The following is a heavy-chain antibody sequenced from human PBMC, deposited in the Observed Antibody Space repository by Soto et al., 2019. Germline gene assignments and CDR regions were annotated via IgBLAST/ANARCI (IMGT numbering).Heavy chain of an antibody. J-gene: IGHJ6*03. D-gene: IGHD2-15*01. CDR2: ISWNSATI. Sequence: EVQLVESGGGLVQPGRTLRLSCAASGFTFWDYAMHCVRQAPGKGLEWVAGISWNSATIAYADSVKGRFTISRNNAQKSLYLQMKALTTDDTALYYCAKVAVTGPLFYYYYIDVWGQGTTVTVSS. CDR1: GFTFWDYA. CDR3: AKVAVTGPLFYYYYIDV. V-gene: IGHV3-9*01.